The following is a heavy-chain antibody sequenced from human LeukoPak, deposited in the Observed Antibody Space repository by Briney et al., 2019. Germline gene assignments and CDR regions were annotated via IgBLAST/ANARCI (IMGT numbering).Heavy chain of an antibody. CDR3: ARIARGQSFWSSDY. CDR1: GGSFSGYY. J-gene: IGHJ4*02. D-gene: IGHD3-3*01. V-gene: IGHV4-34*01. CDR2: INHSGST. Sequence: PSETLSLTCAVYGGSFSGYYWSWIRQPPGKGLEWIGEINHSGSTNYNPSLKSRVTISVDTSKNQFSLKLSSVTAADTAVYYCARIARGQSFWSSDYWGQGALVTVSS.